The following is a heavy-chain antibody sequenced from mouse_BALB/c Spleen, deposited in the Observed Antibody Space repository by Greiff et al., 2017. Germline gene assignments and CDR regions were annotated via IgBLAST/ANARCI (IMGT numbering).Heavy chain of an antibody. J-gene: IGHJ2*01. D-gene: IGHD1-1*02. CDR1: GFSLTGYG. V-gene: IGHV2-6-7*01. CDR3: ARSQDGSPAHYFDY. CDR2: IWGDGST. Sequence: VQLQESGPGLVAPSQSLSITCTVSGFSLTGYGVNWVRQPPGKGLEWLGMIWGDGSTDYNAALKSRLSISKDNSKSQVYLKMNSLQTDDTARYYSARSQDGSPAHYFDYWGQGTPLTVSS.